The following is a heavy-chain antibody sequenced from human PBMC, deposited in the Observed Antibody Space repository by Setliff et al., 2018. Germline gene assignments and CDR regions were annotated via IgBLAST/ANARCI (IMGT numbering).Heavy chain of an antibody. J-gene: IGHJ4*02. Sequence: GASVKVSCKASGGTFSSYAISWVRQAPGQGLEWMGGIIPILGIANYAQKFQGRVTITADKSTSTAYMELRSLRSDDTAVYYCARVYTLTIPSDYWGQGTLVTVSS. D-gene: IGHD4-17*01. CDR2: IIPILGIA. CDR3: ARVYTLTIPSDY. V-gene: IGHV1-69*10. CDR1: GGTFSSYA.